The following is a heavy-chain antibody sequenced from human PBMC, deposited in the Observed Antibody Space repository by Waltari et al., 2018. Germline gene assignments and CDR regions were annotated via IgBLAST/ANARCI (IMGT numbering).Heavy chain of an antibody. CDR1: GQTFTSYG. J-gene: IGHJ5*02. Sequence: QVQLVQSGAEVKKPGASLTVACKSAGQTFTSYGISWVRQAPGQGLEWMGWISPFNGNTNHAQRFQGRVTMTTDTSTSPAYMEARSLRFDDTALYYCARDGGRSGLYHWGQGSLVTVSS. V-gene: IGHV1-18*01. CDR2: ISPFNGNT. D-gene: IGHD6-19*01. CDR3: ARDGGRSGLYH.